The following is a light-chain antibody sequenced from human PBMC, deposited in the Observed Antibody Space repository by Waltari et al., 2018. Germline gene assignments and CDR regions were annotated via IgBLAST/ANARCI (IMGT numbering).Light chain of an antibody. V-gene: IGKV1-12*01. CDR1: QSLSTW. CDR2: GAS. J-gene: IGKJ3*01. CDR3: QQGSTFPFT. Sequence: IQMTQSPYLLSASVGDRVTITCRASQSLSTWLAWYQQKPGKVPKLLIFGASILQRGVSSRFSGSGSETDFTLTISSLQAEDFATYYCQQGSTFPFTFGPGTTLDLK.